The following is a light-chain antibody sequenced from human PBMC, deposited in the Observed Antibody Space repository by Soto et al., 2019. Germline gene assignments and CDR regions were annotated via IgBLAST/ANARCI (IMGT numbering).Light chain of an antibody. J-gene: IGLJ2*01. CDR2: EVS. V-gene: IGLV2-14*01. CDR1: SSDVGGYNY. Sequence: QSALTQPASVFGSPGQSITISCTGTSSDVGGYNYVSWYQQHPGKAPKLMIYEVSNRPSGVSNRFSGSKSGNTASLTISGLRAEDEADYYCSSYSSSSPVVFGGGTKLTVL. CDR3: SSYSSSSPVV.